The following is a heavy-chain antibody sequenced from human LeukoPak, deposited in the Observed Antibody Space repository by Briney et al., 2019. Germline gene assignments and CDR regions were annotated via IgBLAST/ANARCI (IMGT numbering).Heavy chain of an antibody. Sequence: GGSLRLSCAASGFTFSSDWMHWVRQAPGKGLVWVSRINSDGSSTSYADSVKGRFTISRDNAKNTVYLQMNSLRAEDTAVYYCVRDWGYDSSGYWQKYFDTWGQGTLVTVSS. CDR2: INSDGSST. D-gene: IGHD3-22*01. J-gene: IGHJ4*02. V-gene: IGHV3-74*01. CDR3: VRDWGYDSSGYWQKYFDT. CDR1: GFTFSSDW.